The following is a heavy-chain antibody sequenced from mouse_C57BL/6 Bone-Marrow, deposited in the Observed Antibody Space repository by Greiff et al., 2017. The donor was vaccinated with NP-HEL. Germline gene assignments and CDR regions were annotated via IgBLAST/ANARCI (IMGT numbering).Heavy chain of an antibody. CDR3: ARHGDDSYFDY. Sequence: EVKVVESGGGLVQPGGSLKLSCAASGFTFSDYGMAWVRQAPRKGPEWVAFISNLAYSIYYADTVTGRFTISRENAKNTLYLEMSSLRSEDTAMYYCARHGDDSYFDYWGQGTTLTVSS. CDR2: ISNLAYSI. CDR1: GFTFSDYG. J-gene: IGHJ2*01. D-gene: IGHD2-4*01. V-gene: IGHV5-15*01.